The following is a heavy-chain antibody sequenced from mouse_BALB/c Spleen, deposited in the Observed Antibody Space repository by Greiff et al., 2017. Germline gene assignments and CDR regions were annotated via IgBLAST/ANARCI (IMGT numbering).Heavy chain of an antibody. J-gene: IGHJ2*01. Sequence: DVMLVESGGGLVQPGGSRKLSCAASGFTFSSFGMHWVRQAPEKGLEWVAYISSGSSTIYYADTVKGRFTISRDNPKNTLFLQMTSLRSEDTAMYYCARSHGYYYFDYWGQGTTLTVSS. D-gene: IGHD2-3*01. CDR2: ISSGSSTI. CDR1: GFTFSSFG. V-gene: IGHV5-17*02. CDR3: ARSHGYYYFDY.